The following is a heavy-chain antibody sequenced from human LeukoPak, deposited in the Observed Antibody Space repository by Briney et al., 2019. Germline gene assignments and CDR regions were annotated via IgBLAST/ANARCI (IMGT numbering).Heavy chain of an antibody. CDR1: SSSSYY. V-gene: IGHV3-23*01. J-gene: IGHJ3*02. D-gene: IGHD3-10*01. CDR3: AKDDGYYGSGSYPSAFDI. CDR2: IRGRGGST. Sequence: SSSSYYWGWIRQPPGKGLEWVSAIRGRGGSTYYADSVKGRFTISRDNSKNTLYLQMNSLRAEDTAVYYCAKDDGYYGSGSYPSAFDIWGQGTMVTVSS.